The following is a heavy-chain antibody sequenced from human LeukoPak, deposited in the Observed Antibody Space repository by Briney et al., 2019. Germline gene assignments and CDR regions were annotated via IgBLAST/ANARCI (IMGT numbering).Heavy chain of an antibody. CDR2: INHSGST. CDR3: ARGRGAVALGGYFLGY. V-gene: IGHV4-34*01. CDR1: GGSISSYY. Sequence: PSETLSLTCTVSGGSISSYYWSWIRQPPGKGLEWIGEINHSGSTNYNPSLKSRVTISVDTSKNQFSLKLSSVTAADTAVYYCARGRGAVALGGYFLGYWGQGTLVTVSS. D-gene: IGHD6-19*01. J-gene: IGHJ4*02.